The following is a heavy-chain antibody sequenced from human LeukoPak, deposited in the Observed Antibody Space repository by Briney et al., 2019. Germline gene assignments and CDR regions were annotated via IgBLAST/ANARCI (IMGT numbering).Heavy chain of an antibody. Sequence: GGSLRLSCAASGFTFSSYGMHWVRQAPGKGLEWVAFIRYDGSNKYYADSVKGRFTISRDYSGNMLYLQMDSLRAEDTAFYYCAKDYSLYCSSASCYTPFDYWGQGALVTVSS. CDR3: AKDYSLYCSSASCYTPFDY. D-gene: IGHD2-2*02. CDR2: IRYDGSNK. V-gene: IGHV3-30*02. CDR1: GFTFSSYG. J-gene: IGHJ4*02.